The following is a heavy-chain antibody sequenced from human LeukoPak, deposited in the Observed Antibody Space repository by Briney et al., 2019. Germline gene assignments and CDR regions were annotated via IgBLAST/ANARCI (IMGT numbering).Heavy chain of an antibody. Sequence: GGSLRLSCAASGFTFSDYYMSWIRQAPGKVREWVAYIASSGADIYYADSVKGRFTISRDNAKNALFLRMNSLRVEDTAAYYCASDIVATSGDFWGQGTLVSVSS. J-gene: IGHJ4*02. D-gene: IGHD5-12*01. CDR1: GFTFSDYY. CDR2: IASSGADI. CDR3: ASDIVATSGDF. V-gene: IGHV3-11*01.